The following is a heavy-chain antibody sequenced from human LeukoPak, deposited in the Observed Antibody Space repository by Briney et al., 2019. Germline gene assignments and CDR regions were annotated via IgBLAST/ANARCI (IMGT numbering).Heavy chain of an antibody. D-gene: IGHD1-26*01. CDR3: VRDSGSSYGYYFLH. Sequence: HGGSLRLSCAASGFTFNSYTMYWVRQAPGKGLEWVSSISSSSSHMFYADSVKGRFSISRDNAKNSLYLQMNSVRAEDTAVYYCVRDSGSSYGYYFLHWGQGKLFSVSS. V-gene: IGHV3-21*01. CDR1: GFTFNSYT. J-gene: IGHJ1*01. CDR2: ISSSSSHM.